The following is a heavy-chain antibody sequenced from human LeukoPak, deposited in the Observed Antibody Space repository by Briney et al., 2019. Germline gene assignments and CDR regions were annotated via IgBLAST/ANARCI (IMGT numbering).Heavy chain of an antibody. CDR3: ATARGIAARLSGYFDY. Sequence: GESLKISCQGFGYRFNSYWIGWVRQMPGKGLEWMGVIYGGDSETKYSPSFQGHVTISADKSIRTAYLQWSSLKASDTAMYYCATARGIAARLSGYFDYWGQGTLVTVSS. CDR1: GYRFNSYW. V-gene: IGHV5-51*01. CDR2: IYGGDSET. D-gene: IGHD6-6*01. J-gene: IGHJ4*02.